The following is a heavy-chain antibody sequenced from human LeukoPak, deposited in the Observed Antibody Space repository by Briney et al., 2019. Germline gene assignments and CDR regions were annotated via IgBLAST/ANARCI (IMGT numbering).Heavy chain of an antibody. CDR1: GGSISSYY. CDR2: IYYSGST. J-gene: IGHJ4*02. Sequence: PSETLSLTCTVSGGSISSYYWSWIRQPPGKGLEWIGYIYYSGSTNYNPSLKSRVTISVDTSKNQFSLKLSSVTAADTAVYYCARVYYDILTGYSLYYFDYWGQGTLVTVSS. V-gene: IGHV4-59*01. D-gene: IGHD3-9*01. CDR3: ARVYYDILTGYSLYYFDY.